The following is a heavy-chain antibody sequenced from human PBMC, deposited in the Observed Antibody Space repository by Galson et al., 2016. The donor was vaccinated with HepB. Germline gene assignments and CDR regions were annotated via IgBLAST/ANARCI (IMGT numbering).Heavy chain of an antibody. CDR2: IFGGGVGT. J-gene: IGHJ6*03. CDR1: GFTFSSFA. CDR3: AKFRGDEHYNSHKDV. Sequence: SLRLSCAASGFTFSSFAMSWVRQAPGKGLEWVSLIFGGGVGTFYADAVKGRFTISRDNSKNTLYLQMDSLRAEDTATYYCAKFRGDEHYNSHKDVWGKGPTVIVS. V-gene: IGHV3-23*01. D-gene: IGHD3-10*01.